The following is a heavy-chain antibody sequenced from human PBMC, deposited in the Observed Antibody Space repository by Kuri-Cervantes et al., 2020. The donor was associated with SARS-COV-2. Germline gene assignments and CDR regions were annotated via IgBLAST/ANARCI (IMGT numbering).Heavy chain of an antibody. CDR3: ARHATYYYDSSGYYV. CDR1: GYSFTSYW. CDR2: IYPGDSDT. Sequence: KVCCKGSGYSFTSYWIGWVRQLPGKSLEWMGIIYPGDSDTRYSPSFQCQVTISADKSISTAYLQWSSLKASDTAMYYCARHATYYYDSSGYYVWGQGTLVTVPQ. V-gene: IGHV5-51*01. J-gene: IGHJ4*02. D-gene: IGHD3-22*01.